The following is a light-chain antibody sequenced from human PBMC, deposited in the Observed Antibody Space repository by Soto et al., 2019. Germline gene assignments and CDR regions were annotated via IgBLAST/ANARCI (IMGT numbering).Light chain of an antibody. CDR1: SSDIGYYDS. CDR2: DVY. J-gene: IGLJ2*01. V-gene: IGLV2-14*03. Sequence: QSALTQPASVSGSPGQSITISCTGTSSDIGYYDSVSWYQRHPDKAPKHIIYDVYSRPSGVSSRFSGSKSGNTASLTISGLQAEDEADYYCFSRPSSDTQVVFGGGTKVTVL. CDR3: FSRPSSDTQVV.